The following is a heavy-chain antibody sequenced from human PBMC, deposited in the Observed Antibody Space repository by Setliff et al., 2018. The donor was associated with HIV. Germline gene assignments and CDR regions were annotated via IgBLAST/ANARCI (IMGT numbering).Heavy chain of an antibody. CDR1: GDSITSGHFY. D-gene: IGHD6-19*01. CDR2: ILDGRVT. CDR3: ARPHSGRGGGAYFDP. J-gene: IGHJ5*02. V-gene: IGHV4-39*01. Sequence: SETLSLTCTVSGDSITSGHFYWGWIRQAPGKGLEWIGNILDGRVTFFNPSLRGRVTISVDASKNQVSLNQRSVTAADSAVYHCARPHSGRGGGAYFDPWGQGILVTVSS.